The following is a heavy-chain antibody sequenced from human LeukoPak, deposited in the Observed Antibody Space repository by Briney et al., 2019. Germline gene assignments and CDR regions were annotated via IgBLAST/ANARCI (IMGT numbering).Heavy chain of an antibody. D-gene: IGHD6-6*01. CDR1: GFTFSSYS. V-gene: IGHV3-48*01. CDR2: ISSSSSTI. J-gene: IGHJ4*02. Sequence: GGSLRLSCAASGFTFSSYSMNWVRQAPGKGLEWVSYISSSSSTIYYAGSVKGRFTISRDNSKNTLYLQMNSLRAEDTAVYYCARGRGIAARPTPDYWGQGTLVTVSS. CDR3: ARGRGIAARPTPDY.